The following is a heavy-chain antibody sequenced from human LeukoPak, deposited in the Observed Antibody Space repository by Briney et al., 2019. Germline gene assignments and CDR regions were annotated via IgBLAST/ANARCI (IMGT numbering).Heavy chain of an antibody. CDR2: IYHSGSP. CDR3: ARVNINNWHSCDY. Sequence: SETLSLTCAVSVGSISSNNWWGWVRQPPGKGLDWIGEIYHSGSPNYNPSLKSRVTISVDKSRNHFSLNLSSVTAADTAVYYCARVNINNWHSCDYWGQGTLVTVSS. J-gene: IGHJ4*02. CDR1: VGSISSNNW. V-gene: IGHV4-4*02. D-gene: IGHD1-1*01.